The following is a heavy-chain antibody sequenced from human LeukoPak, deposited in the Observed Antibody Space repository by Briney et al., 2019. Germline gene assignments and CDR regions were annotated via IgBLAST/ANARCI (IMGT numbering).Heavy chain of an antibody. V-gene: IGHV4-34*01. Sequence: SETLSLTCAVYGGSFSGYYWSWIRQPPGKGLEWIGEINHSGSTNYNPSLKSRVTISVDTSKNQFSLKLSSVTAADTAVYYCARGYSGSYHNWFDPWGQGTLVTVSS. CDR3: ARGYSGSYHNWFDP. CDR1: GGSFSGYY. D-gene: IGHD1-26*01. CDR2: INHSGST. J-gene: IGHJ5*02.